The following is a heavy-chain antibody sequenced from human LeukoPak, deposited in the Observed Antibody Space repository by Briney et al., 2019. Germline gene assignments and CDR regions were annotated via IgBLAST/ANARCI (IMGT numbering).Heavy chain of an antibody. CDR3: ARDSLLPSAMCYYYMDV. CDR2: IYYSGST. CDR1: GGSISSSSYY. V-gene: IGHV4-39*02. J-gene: IGHJ6*03. Sequence: SETLSLTCTVSGGSISSSSYYWGWIRQPPGKGLEWVGSIYYSGSTYYNPSLKSRVTIPVDTSKNQFSLKLSSVTAADTAVYYCARDSLLPSAMCYYYMDVWGKGTTVTVSS. D-gene: IGHD2-2*01.